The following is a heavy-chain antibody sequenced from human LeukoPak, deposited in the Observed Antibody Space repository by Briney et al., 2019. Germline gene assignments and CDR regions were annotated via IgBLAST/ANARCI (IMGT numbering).Heavy chain of an antibody. D-gene: IGHD2-15*01. V-gene: IGHV3-23*01. CDR2: ISGSGGST. CDR1: GFTFSSYA. J-gene: IGHJ4*02. Sequence: PGGSLRLSCAASGFTFSSYAMSWVRQAPGKGLEWVSAISGSGGSTYYADSVKGRFTISRDNSKNTLYLQMNSLRAEDTAVYYCAKEANVVVVAATPLWDFDYWGQGTLVTVSS. CDR3: AKEANVVVVAATPLWDFDY.